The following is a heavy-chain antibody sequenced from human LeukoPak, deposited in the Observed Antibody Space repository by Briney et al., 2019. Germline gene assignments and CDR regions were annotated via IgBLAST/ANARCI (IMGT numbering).Heavy chain of an antibody. Sequence: GASVKVSCKASGYTFTGYYIHWIRQVPGQGPEWMGWIKPNSGDTNYAQSFQGRVTMTRDTSINTAYMELSRLKSDDTAMYYCARDRTTVTIFDSWGQGTLVTVSS. V-gene: IGHV1-2*02. J-gene: IGHJ4*02. CDR3: ARDRTTVTIFDS. CDR1: GYTFTGYY. CDR2: IKPNSGDT. D-gene: IGHD4-17*01.